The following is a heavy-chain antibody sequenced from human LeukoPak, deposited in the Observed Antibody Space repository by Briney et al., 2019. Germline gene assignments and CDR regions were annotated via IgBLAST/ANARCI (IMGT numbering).Heavy chain of an antibody. CDR2: IYHNGNT. V-gene: IGHV4-34*01. Sequence: SETLSLTCAVYGESFNRYYWSWIRQPPGKGLEWIAEIYHNGNTNYNPSLKSRVTISVDTSNNHFSLKLTSVTAADTAVYYCARLDISTTWYAFDYWGQGTLVTVSS. CDR3: ARLDISTTWYAFDY. J-gene: IGHJ4*02. CDR1: GESFNRYY. D-gene: IGHD5-12*01.